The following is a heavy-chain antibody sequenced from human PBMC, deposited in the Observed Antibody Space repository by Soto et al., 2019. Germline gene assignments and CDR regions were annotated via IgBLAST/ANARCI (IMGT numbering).Heavy chain of an antibody. D-gene: IGHD6-6*01. CDR3: ARGGNRYGSTSSGVGGFDY. Sequence: SETLSLTCTVSGASISSSYWSWIRQRPGKGLEWIGYIFHSGTTNYNPSLKSRVTISVDTSKNQFSLNLSSLTTADTAVYFCARGGNRYGSTSSGVGGFDYWGQGTLVTVSS. CDR2: IFHSGTT. V-gene: IGHV4-59*01. CDR1: GASISSSY. J-gene: IGHJ4*02.